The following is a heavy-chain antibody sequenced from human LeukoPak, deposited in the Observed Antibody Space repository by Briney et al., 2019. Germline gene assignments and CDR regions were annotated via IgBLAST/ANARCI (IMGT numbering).Heavy chain of an antibody. Sequence: GGSLRLSCAASGFTFSSYAMSWVRQAPGKGLEWVSSISSSSYIYYADSVKGRFTISRDNAKNSLYLQMNSLRAEDTAVYYCARVDGYNYLLDYWGQGTLVTVSS. V-gene: IGHV3-21*01. D-gene: IGHD5-24*01. CDR3: ARVDGYNYLLDY. J-gene: IGHJ4*02. CDR2: ISSSSYI. CDR1: GFTFSSYA.